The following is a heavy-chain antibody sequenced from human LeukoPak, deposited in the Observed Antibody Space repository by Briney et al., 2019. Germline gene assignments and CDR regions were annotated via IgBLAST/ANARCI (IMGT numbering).Heavy chain of an antibody. D-gene: IGHD2-2*01. J-gene: IGHJ4*02. Sequence: PGGSLRLSCAASGFTFSNYGMHWVREAPGKGREWVAIIWFDGSDNYYADSVKGRFTISRENSKNALYLQMNSLRAEDTAVYYCARVGGYCSTTTCHPIDYRGPGTLVTGSS. V-gene: IGHV3-33*01. CDR1: GFTFSNYG. CDR3: ARVGGYCSTTTCHPIDY. CDR2: IWFDGSDN.